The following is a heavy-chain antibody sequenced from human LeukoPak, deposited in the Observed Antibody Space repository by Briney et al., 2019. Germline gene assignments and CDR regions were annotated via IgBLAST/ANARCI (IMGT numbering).Heavy chain of an antibody. D-gene: IGHD6-13*01. CDR2: MNPNSGNT. V-gene: IGHV1-8*01. CDR1: GYTFTSYD. J-gene: IGHJ4*02. Sequence: ASVKVSCKASGYTFTSYDINWVRQATGQGLEWMGWMNPNSGNTGYAQKFQGRVTMTRNTSISTAYMELSSLRSEDTAVYYCARDNPEQQLVRGEICYWGQGTLVTVSS. CDR3: ARDNPEQQLVRGEICY.